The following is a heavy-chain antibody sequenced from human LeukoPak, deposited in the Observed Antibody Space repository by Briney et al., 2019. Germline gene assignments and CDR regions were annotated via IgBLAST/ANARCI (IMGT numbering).Heavy chain of an antibody. CDR1: GFTLSSYA. CDR2: ISASGGST. V-gene: IGHV3-23*01. D-gene: IGHD6-19*01. CDR3: ARAPYSSGWYSPDYYYYMDV. Sequence: GGSLRLSCAASGFTLSSYAMSWVRQAPGKGLEWVSSISASGGSTNYADPVKGRFTISRDNAKNSLYLQMNSLRAEDTAVYYCARAPYSSGWYSPDYYYYMDVWGKGTTVTVSS. J-gene: IGHJ6*03.